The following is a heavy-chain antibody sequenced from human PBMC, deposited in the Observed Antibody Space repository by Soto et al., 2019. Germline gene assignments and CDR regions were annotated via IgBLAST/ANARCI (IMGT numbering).Heavy chain of an antibody. V-gene: IGHV4-59*08. Sequence: SETLSLTCTVSGGSISSYYWSWIRQPPGKGLEWIGYIYYSGSTNYNPSLKSRVTISVDTSKNQFSLKLSSVTAADTAVYYCARLYSGSYRGYYYGMDVWGQGTTVTVSS. CDR3: ARLYSGSYRGYYYGMDV. CDR1: GGSISSYY. D-gene: IGHD1-26*01. CDR2: IYYSGST. J-gene: IGHJ6*02.